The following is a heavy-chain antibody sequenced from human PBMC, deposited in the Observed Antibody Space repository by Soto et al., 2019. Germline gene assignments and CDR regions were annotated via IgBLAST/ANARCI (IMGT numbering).Heavy chain of an antibody. CDR3: ARGRPQVQLERLGGMDV. CDR2: INPSDGNR. Sequence: ASVKVSCKASGYSFSFYGINWVRQAPGQGLEWMGWINPSDGNRNFAQKFEGRVTMTTDTSTNTAFMELRSLRSDDTAVYYCARGRPQVQLERLGGMDVWGQGTTVTVSS. D-gene: IGHD1-1*01. J-gene: IGHJ6*02. V-gene: IGHV1-18*01. CDR1: GYSFSFYG.